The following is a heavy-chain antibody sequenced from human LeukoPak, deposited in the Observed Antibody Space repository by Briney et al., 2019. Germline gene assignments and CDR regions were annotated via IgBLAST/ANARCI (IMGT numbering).Heavy chain of an antibody. V-gene: IGHV1-18*01. D-gene: IGHD5-18*01. Sequence: ASVKVSCKPSGYTFTTYGIAWVRQAPGQGLEWMGWISVYNGNTNYAEKFQGRVTMTTDTSTSTAYMELRSLRSDDTAVYYCARDGIQLWLPETYWGQGTLVTVSS. CDR2: ISVYNGNT. J-gene: IGHJ4*02. CDR3: ARDGIQLWLPETY. CDR1: GYTFTTYG.